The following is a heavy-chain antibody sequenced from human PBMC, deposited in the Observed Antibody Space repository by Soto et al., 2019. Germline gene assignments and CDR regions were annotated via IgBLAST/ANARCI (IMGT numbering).Heavy chain of an antibody. Sequence: GASVKVSCKVSGYTLTELSMHWVRQAPGKGLEWMGGFDPEDGETIYAQKFQGRVTMTEDTSTDTAYMELSSLRSEDTAVYYCATVASNYGDWFRLGYWGQGTLVTVSS. D-gene: IGHD4-17*01. J-gene: IGHJ4*02. CDR2: FDPEDGET. V-gene: IGHV1-24*01. CDR1: GYTLTELS. CDR3: ATVASNYGDWFRLGY.